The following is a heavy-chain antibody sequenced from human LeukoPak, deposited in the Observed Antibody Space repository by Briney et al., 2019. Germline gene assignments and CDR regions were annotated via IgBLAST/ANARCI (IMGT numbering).Heavy chain of an antibody. CDR1: GGTFSSYA. V-gene: IGHV1-69*04. Sequence: SVKVSCKASGGTFSSYAISWVRQAPGQGLEWMGRIIPIFGIANYAQKFQGRVTITADKSTSTAYMELSSLRSEDTAVYYCARVLVGSRYYDFWSGYYHFDYWGQGTLVTVSS. CDR3: ARVLVGSRYYDFWSGYYHFDY. D-gene: IGHD3-3*01. J-gene: IGHJ4*02. CDR2: IIPIFGIA.